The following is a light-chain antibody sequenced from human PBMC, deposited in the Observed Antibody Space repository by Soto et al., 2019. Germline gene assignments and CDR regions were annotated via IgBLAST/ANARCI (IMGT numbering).Light chain of an antibody. Sequence: QSALTQPASVSGSPGQSITISCTGTSSDVGGYKYVSWYQHHPGKVPKLMIYEVSNRPSGISSRFSGSKSGNTASLTISGLQAEDEADYYCLSYTSSNTRVFGVGTKVTVL. CDR1: SSDVGGYKY. CDR2: EVS. V-gene: IGLV2-14*01. CDR3: LSYTSSNTRV. J-gene: IGLJ2*01.